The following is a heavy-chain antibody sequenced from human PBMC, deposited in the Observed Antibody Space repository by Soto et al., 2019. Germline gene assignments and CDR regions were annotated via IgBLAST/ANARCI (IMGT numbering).Heavy chain of an antibody. V-gene: IGHV3-30*18. CDR1: GFTFSTYG. CDR3: ANGYSSSWPSFDY. Sequence: QVQLVESGGGVVQPGRSLRLSCAASGFTFSTYGMHWVRQAPGKGLEWVAAISYDGSNKYYADSVKGRFTISRDNSKNTLYLQMNSLRDEDTAVDYCANGYSSSWPSFDYWGQGTLVTVSS. D-gene: IGHD6-13*01. CDR2: ISYDGSNK. J-gene: IGHJ4*02.